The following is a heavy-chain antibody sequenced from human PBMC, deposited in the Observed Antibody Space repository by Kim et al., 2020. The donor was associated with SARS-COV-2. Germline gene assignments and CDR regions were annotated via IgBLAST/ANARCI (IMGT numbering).Heavy chain of an antibody. CDR2: INEDGSIR. CDR3: ARDLRGPQDY. CDR1: GFTLSKYW. Sequence: GGSLRLSCVASGFTLSKYWVHWVRQAPGKGPAWVSRINEDGSIRDYADSVRGRFTISRDNAKNTLYLQMNTLRGEDTALYYCARDLRGPQDYWGRGTLVTGSS. V-gene: IGHV3-74*01. D-gene: IGHD3-10*01. J-gene: IGHJ4*02.